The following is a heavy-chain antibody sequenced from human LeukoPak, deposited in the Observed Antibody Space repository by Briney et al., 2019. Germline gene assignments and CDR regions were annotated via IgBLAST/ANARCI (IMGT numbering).Heavy chain of an antibody. D-gene: IGHD6-19*01. CDR1: GYTFTGYY. V-gene: IGHV1-2*02. CDR2: INPNSGGT. Sequence: ASVKVSCKASGYTFTGYYMHWVRQAPGQELEWMGWINPNSGGTNYAQKFQGRVTMTRDTSISTAYMELSRLRSDDTAVYYCERAVAGTTETDDYWGQGTLVTVSS. J-gene: IGHJ4*02. CDR3: ERAVAGTTETDDY.